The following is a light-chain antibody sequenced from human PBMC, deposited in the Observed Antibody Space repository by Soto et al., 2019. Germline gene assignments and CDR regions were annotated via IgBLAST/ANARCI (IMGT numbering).Light chain of an antibody. CDR1: QSISGW. V-gene: IGKV1-5*01. CDR2: DAS. CDR3: QQYYNHSPYT. Sequence: DIQMTQSPSTLAASVGDRVTITCRASQSISGWLAWYHQKPGRAPKLLMYDASKLQSGVPTRFSGSGSGTEFTLTISGLQPDDFATYYCQQYYNHSPYTFGQGTKVDI. J-gene: IGKJ2*01.